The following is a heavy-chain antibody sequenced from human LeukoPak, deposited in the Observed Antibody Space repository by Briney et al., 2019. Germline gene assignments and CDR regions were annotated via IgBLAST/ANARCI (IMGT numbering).Heavy chain of an antibody. CDR2: IKQDGSEK. CDR3: ARGRIAAAGDHYYYMDV. V-gene: IGHV3-7*01. CDR1: GFTFSSYS. J-gene: IGHJ6*03. Sequence: GGSLRLSCAASGFTFSSYSMNWVRQAPGKGLEWVANIKQDGSEKYHVDSVKGRFTISRDNAKNSLYLQMNSLRAEDTAVYYCARGRIAAAGDHYYYMDVWGKGTTVTVSS. D-gene: IGHD6-13*01.